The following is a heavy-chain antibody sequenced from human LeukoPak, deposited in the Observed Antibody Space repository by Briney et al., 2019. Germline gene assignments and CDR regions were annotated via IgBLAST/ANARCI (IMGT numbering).Heavy chain of an antibody. J-gene: IGHJ4*02. V-gene: IGHV3-20*04. CDR3: ARDWIGDSSSSSDY. Sequence: PGGSLRLSCAASGFTFDDYGMSWVRQAPGKGLEWVSGINWNGGSTGYADSVKGRFTISRDSAKNSLYLQMNSLRAEDTALYYFARDWIGDSSSSSDYWGQGTLVTVSS. CDR2: INWNGGST. D-gene: IGHD6-6*01. CDR1: GFTFDDYG.